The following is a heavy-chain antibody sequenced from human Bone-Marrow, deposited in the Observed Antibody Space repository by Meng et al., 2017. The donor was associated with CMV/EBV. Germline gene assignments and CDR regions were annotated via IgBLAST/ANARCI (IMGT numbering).Heavy chain of an antibody. CDR3: ARAPPITIFGWEGLFDP. J-gene: IGHJ5*02. D-gene: IGHD3-3*01. Sequence: GESLKISCAASGFTFNSYRMNWIRQAPGKGLEWVSCISERSDYIYYADSVKGRFTTYRDNAKKSLYLQMNSLRAEDTAVYYCARAPPITIFGWEGLFDPWGQGTLVTVSS. CDR2: ISERSDYI. CDR1: GFTFNSYR. V-gene: IGHV3-21*01.